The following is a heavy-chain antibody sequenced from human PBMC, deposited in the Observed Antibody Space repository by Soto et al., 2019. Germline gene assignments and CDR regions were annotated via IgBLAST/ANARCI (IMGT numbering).Heavy chain of an antibody. Sequence: AETLSLTCAVSGYSISSGYYWGWIRQPPGKGLEWIGSIYHSGRTYYNPSLKSRLTISLDTSKNQFSLKLTSVTAADTALYFGTTTSEIYPYWRQGVLVTLST. CDR1: GYSISSGYY. J-gene: IGHJ4*02. D-gene: IGHD1-26*01. V-gene: IGHV4-38-2*01. CDR2: IYHSGRT. CDR3: TTTSEIYPY.